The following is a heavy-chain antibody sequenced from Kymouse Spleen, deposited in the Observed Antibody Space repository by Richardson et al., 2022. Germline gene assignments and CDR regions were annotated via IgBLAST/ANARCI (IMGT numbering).Heavy chain of an antibody. CDR2: ISWNSGSI. CDR1: GFTFDDYA. Sequence: EVQLVESGGGLVQPGRSLRLSCAASGFTFDDYAMHWVRQAPGKGLEWVSGISWNSGSIGYADSVKGRFTISRDNAKNSLYLQMNSLRAEDTALYYCAKDKGGSGSSPFDYWGQGTLVTVSS. D-gene: IGHD3-10*01. J-gene: IGHJ4*02. CDR3: AKDKGGSGSSPFDY. V-gene: IGHV3-9*01.